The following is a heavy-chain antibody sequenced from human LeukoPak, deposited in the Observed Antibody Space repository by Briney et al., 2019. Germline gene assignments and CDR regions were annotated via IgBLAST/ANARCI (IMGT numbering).Heavy chain of an antibody. J-gene: IGHJ4*02. Sequence: GGSLTLSCSFSGLIASSNYMAWVRQAPGKGLQWISFICGGGNTLYADSVMGRFSISRDNSKTTLYLQMNSLRAEDTAVYYCATGGRSGMAFDFWGQGTLVTVSS. D-gene: IGHD5-24*01. CDR3: ATGGRSGMAFDF. V-gene: IGHV3-53*01. CDR1: GLIASSNY. CDR2: ICGGGNT.